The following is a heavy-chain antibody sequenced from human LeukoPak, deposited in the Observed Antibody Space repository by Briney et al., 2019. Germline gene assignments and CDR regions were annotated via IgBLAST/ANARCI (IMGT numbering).Heavy chain of an antibody. V-gene: IGHV4-59*01. Sequence: PSETLSLTCTVSGGSISSYYWSWIRQPPGKGLEWIGYIYYSGSTNYNPSLKSRVTISVDTSKNQFSLKLSSVTAADTAVYYCARERPAARLLDYWGQGTLVTVSS. CDR1: GGSISSYY. J-gene: IGHJ4*02. D-gene: IGHD6-6*01. CDR2: IYYSGST. CDR3: ARERPAARLLDY.